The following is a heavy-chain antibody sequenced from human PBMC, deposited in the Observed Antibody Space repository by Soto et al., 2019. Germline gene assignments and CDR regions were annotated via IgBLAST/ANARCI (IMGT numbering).Heavy chain of an antibody. D-gene: IGHD2-15*01. CDR2: INPSGGST. CDR1: GYTFTSYY. Sequence: ASVKVSCKASGYTFTSYYMHWVRQAPGQGLEWMGIINPSGGSTSYAQKFQGRVTMTRDTSTSTVYMELSSLRSEDTAVYYCAKDGRCSGGSCYPSSDYWGQGTLVTVSS. CDR3: AKDGRCSGGSCYPSSDY. J-gene: IGHJ4*02. V-gene: IGHV1-46*01.